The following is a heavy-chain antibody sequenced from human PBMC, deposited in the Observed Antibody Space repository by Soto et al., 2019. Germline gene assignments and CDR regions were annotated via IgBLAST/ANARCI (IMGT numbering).Heavy chain of an antibody. CDR1: GFTFDDYA. Sequence: PGGSLRLSSAASGFTFDDYAIHWVRQTPGKGLEWVSGLTWNGEVLGYADSVKGRFTISRDNAKNSLYLEMNSLRPEDTALYYCVKDSESSGYLTHLDYWGQGTLVTVSS. J-gene: IGHJ4*02. D-gene: IGHD3-22*01. V-gene: IGHV3-9*01. CDR2: LTWNGEVL. CDR3: VKDSESSGYLTHLDY.